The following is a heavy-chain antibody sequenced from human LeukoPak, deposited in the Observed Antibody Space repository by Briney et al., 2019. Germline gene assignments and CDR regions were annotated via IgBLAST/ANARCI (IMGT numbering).Heavy chain of an antibody. D-gene: IGHD7-27*01. CDR1: GFTFSSYG. V-gene: IGHV3-30*02. CDR2: IRYDGSNK. Sequence: PGGSLRLSCAASGFTFSSYGMHWVRQAPGKGLERVAFIRYDGSNKYYANSVKGRFTISRDISKNTLYLQMNSLRAEDTAVYYCAKDGDSYFDFWGQGTLVTVSS. CDR3: AKDGDSYFDF. J-gene: IGHJ4*02.